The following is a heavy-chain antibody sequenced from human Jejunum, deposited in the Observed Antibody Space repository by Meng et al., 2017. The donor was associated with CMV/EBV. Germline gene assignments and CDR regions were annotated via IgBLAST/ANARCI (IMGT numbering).Heavy chain of an antibody. CDR1: VSSHSAT. CDR2: TYYRSKWYN. CDR3: ARVDCSGNTCFSGFDY. D-gene: IGHD2-15*01. J-gene: IGHJ4*02. Sequence: VSSHSATWTWIRQSPSRGLEWLARTYYRSKWYNDYAVSVKSRITINPDTSKNQFSLQLNSVTPEDTAVYYCARVDCSGNTCFSGFDYWGQGTLVTVSS. V-gene: IGHV6-1*01.